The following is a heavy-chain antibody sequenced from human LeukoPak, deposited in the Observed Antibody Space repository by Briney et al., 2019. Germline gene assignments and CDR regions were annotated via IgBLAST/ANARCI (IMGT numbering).Heavy chain of an antibody. J-gene: IGHJ4*02. D-gene: IGHD3-9*01. CDR3: ARDREVLRYFDWLSTTDDY. V-gene: IGHV1-18*01. CDR2: ISAYNGNT. Sequence: ASVKVSCKASGYTFTSYGISWVRQAPGQGFEGMGWISAYNGNTNYAQKLQGRVTMTTDPSTSTAYMELRSLRSDDTAVYYCARDREVLRYFDWLSTTDDYWGQGTLVTVSS. CDR1: GYTFTSYG.